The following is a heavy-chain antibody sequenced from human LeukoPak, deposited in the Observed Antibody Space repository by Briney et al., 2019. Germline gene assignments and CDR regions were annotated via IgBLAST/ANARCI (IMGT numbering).Heavy chain of an antibody. CDR1: GGSIYSGTYY. J-gene: IGHJ2*01. D-gene: IGHD2-2*01. V-gene: IGHV4-61*02. CDR2: IYTSGST. Sequence: PSQTLSLTCSVSGGSIYSGTYYWSWIRQPAGEGLEWIGRIYTSGSTNYHPSLKGRVTVSLDISKNQFSLKLSSVTAADTAVYYCARETHMYCKSNSCYGYFDLWGRGTLVTVSS. CDR3: ARETHMYCKSNSCYGYFDL.